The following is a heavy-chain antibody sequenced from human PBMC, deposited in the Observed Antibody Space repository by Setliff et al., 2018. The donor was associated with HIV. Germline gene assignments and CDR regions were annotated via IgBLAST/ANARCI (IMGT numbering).Heavy chain of an antibody. Sequence: ASVKVSCKTSGDAFNSNAISWVRQAPGQGLEWMGWIATYSDETSYAQNLQGRVTMTTDTSTSTAYMELSSLKSEDTAVYYCASGSGYCRNGDCYIGVHKNPDKYFYDYWGQGTLVTVSS. J-gene: IGHJ4*02. CDR3: ASGSGYCRNGDCYIGVHKNPDKYFYDY. CDR2: IATYSDET. CDR1: GDAFNSNA. V-gene: IGHV1-18*01. D-gene: IGHD2-8*01.